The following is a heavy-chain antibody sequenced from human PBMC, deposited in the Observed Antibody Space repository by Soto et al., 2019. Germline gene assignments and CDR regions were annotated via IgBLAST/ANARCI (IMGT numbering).Heavy chain of an antibody. V-gene: IGHV4-34*01. Sequence: TSETLSLTCAVYGGSFSGYYWSWIRQPPGKGLEWIGEINHSGSTNYNPSLKSRVTISVDTSKNQFSLKLSSVTAADTAVYSCALWSGYYYYYGMDVWGQGTTVTVSS. D-gene: IGHD3-3*01. CDR3: ALWSGYYYYYGMDV. CDR1: GGSFSGYY. CDR2: INHSGST. J-gene: IGHJ6*02.